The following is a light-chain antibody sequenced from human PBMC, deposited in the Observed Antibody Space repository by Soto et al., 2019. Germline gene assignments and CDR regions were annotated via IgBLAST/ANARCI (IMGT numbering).Light chain of an antibody. CDR3: QQYSRSPWT. V-gene: IGKV3-20*01. J-gene: IGKJ1*01. Sequence: EMVLTQSQGTLSLSPGHRATLSCRASQSVSSSHVAWYQQKPGQAPRLLIYGASSRATAIPDRFSGSGSGTDFTLTISRLEPEDFAVYYCQQYSRSPWTFGQGTKVDIK. CDR2: GAS. CDR1: QSVSSSH.